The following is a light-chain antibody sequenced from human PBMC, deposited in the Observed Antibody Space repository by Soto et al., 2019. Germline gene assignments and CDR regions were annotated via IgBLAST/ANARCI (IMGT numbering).Light chain of an antibody. CDR2: WAS. Sequence: DIVMTQSPDSLAASLGERATINCKSSQSVLYRSNNKDYLAWYQQKPGQPPKLLIYWASTRESGVPDRFSGSGSGTDFTLTISSLQAEDVAVYYCQQYYTTPITFGPGTKVDIK. CDR1: QSVLYRSNNKDY. CDR3: QQYYTTPIT. V-gene: IGKV4-1*01. J-gene: IGKJ3*01.